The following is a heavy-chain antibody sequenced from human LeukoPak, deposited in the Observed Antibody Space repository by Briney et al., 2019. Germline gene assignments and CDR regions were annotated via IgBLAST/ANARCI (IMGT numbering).Heavy chain of an antibody. CDR3: ARSYYYDSSGYPLYYYYYYMDV. CDR2: ISRSSSYI. V-gene: IGHV3-21*04. CDR1: GFTFSSYS. J-gene: IGHJ6*03. D-gene: IGHD3-22*01. Sequence: GGSLRLSCAASGFTFSSYSMNWVRQAPGKGLEWVSSISRSSSYIYYADSVKGRFTISRDNARNSLYLQMNSLRAEDTAVYYCARSYYYDSSGYPLYYYYYYMDVWGKGTTVTVSS.